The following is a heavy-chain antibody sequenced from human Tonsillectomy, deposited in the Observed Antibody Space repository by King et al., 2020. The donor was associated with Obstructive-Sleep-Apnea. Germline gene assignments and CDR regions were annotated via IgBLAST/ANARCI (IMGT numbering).Heavy chain of an antibody. CDR1: GGSISYYY. CDR3: AREVGSGAPDDAFDI. V-gene: IGHV4-59*01. Sequence: QLQESGPGLVKPSETLSLTCIVSGGSISYYYWTWSRQPPGKGLEWIGYIYYSGSTNYNPSLKSRVTISVDRSKNQFSLKLSSVTAADTAVYYCAREVGSGAPDDAFDIWGQGTMVTVSS. D-gene: IGHD1-26*01. J-gene: IGHJ3*02. CDR2: IYYSGST.